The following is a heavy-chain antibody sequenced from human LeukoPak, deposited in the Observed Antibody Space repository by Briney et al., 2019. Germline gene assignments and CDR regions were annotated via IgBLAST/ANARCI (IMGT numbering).Heavy chain of an antibody. CDR2: IYSGGST. CDR3: ARDPQNPSGYFNYYYMDV. CDR1: GFTVSSNY. V-gene: IGHV3-66*01. Sequence: HTGGSLRLSCAASGFTVSSNYMSWVHQAPGKGLEWVSVIYSGGSTYYADSVKGRFTISRDNAKNSLYLQMNSLRAEDTAVYYCARDPQNPSGYFNYYYMDVWGKGTTVTVSS. D-gene: IGHD3-3*01. J-gene: IGHJ6*03.